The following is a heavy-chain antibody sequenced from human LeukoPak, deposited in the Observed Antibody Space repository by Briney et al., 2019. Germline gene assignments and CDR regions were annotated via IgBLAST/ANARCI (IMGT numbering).Heavy chain of an antibody. J-gene: IGHJ5*02. V-gene: IGHV1-18*01. CDR1: GYTFTSYG. CDR3: ASGRIAWDNVVVPAAMPRFDP. CDR2: TSAYNGNT. D-gene: IGHD2-2*01. Sequence: GASVKVSCKASGYTFTSYGISWVRQAPGQGLEWRGWTSAYNGNTNYPQKLQGRVTMTTDTSTSTAYMELRRLRSDDTAVYHCASGRIAWDNVVVPAAMPRFDPWGQGTVVSVSS.